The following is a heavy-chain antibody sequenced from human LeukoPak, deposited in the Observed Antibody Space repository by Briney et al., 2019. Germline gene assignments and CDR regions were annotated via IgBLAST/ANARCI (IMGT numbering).Heavy chain of an antibody. CDR1: GFTSSTYW. CDR3: ARDYYGSGSHDY. Sequence: PGGSLRLSCAASGFTSSTYWMSWVRQAPGKGLEWVGNIKQDGSEKYYVDSVKGRFTISRDNAKNSLYLQMISLRAEDTAIYYCARDYYGSGSHDYWGQGTLVTASS. J-gene: IGHJ4*02. D-gene: IGHD3-10*01. CDR2: IKQDGSEK. V-gene: IGHV3-7*01.